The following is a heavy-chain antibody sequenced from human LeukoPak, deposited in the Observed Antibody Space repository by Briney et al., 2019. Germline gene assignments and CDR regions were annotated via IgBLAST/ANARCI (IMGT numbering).Heavy chain of an antibody. D-gene: IGHD5-24*01. V-gene: IGHV3-23*03. CDR1: GFTFSSYA. CDR2: IYSGGST. J-gene: IGHJ3*02. CDR3: AKDSWGYNAFDI. Sequence: PGGSLRLSCAASGFTFSSYAMSWVRQAPGKGLEWVSVIYSGGSTYYADSVKGRFTISRDNAKNSLYLQMNSLRAEDTAVYYCAKDSWGYNAFDIWGQGTMVTVSS.